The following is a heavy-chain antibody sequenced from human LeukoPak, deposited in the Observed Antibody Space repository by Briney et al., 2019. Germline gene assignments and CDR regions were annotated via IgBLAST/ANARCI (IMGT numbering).Heavy chain of an antibody. CDR1: NGSLSCYR. CDR2: FNHAGFA. J-gene: IGHJ4*02. CDR3: ARGRRRGTVVAVVATTFDF. V-gene: IGHV4-34*01. D-gene: IGHD2-21*01. Sequence: SETLSLTCAVYNGSLSCYRSWLRQPPGEGVEWIGEFNHAGFANSNPYLQGRVTISRDTSKNPLSLKLSTVTSADTAVYYCARGRRRGTVVAVVATTFDFWGKGTLVTVSS.